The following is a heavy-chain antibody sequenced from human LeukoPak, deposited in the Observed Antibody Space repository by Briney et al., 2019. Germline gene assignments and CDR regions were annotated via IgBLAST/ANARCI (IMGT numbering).Heavy chain of an antibody. CDR1: GYTFTSYD. D-gene: IGHD1-26*01. V-gene: IGHV1-8*01. CDR3: ARDPFYNGSYLPDY. J-gene: IGHJ4*02. Sequence: ASVKVSCKASGYTFTSYDINWVRQATGQGLEWMGWMNPNSGNTGYAQKFQGRVTMTRNTSISTAYMELGSLGSEDTAVYYCARDPFYNGSYLPDYWGQGTLVTVSS. CDR2: MNPNSGNT.